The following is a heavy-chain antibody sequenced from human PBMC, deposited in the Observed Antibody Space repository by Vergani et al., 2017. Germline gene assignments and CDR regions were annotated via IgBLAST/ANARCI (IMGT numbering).Heavy chain of an antibody. CDR3: ARTLPGSRGYYLDY. V-gene: IGHV2-70*04. Sequence: QVTLKESGPALVKPTQTLTLTCTLSGFSVNSHPMRVIWIRQPPGKALEWLARIDLDDDKFYDRSLKTRLTISKDTSKNQVGLRMTNMDPVDTATYYCARTLPGSRGYYLDYWGQGTLVTVSS. D-gene: IGHD2-15*01. J-gene: IGHJ4*02. CDR2: IDLDDDK. CDR1: GFSVNSHPMR.